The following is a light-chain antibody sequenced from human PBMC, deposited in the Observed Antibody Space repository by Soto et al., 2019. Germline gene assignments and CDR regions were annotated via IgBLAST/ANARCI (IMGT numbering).Light chain of an antibody. CDR3: SSYTSSTTWV. CDR1: SSDVGAYNY. CDR2: EVS. V-gene: IGLV2-14*01. Sequence: QSVLTQPASVSGSPGQSITISCTGTSSDVGAYNYVSWYQQHPGKAPKLMIYEVSYRPSGVSDRFSGSRSGNTASLTISGLQAEDESDYYCSSYTSSTTWVFGGGTQLPVL. J-gene: IGLJ3*02.